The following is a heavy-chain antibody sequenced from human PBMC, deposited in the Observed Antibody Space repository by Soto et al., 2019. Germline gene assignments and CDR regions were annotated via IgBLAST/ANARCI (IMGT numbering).Heavy chain of an antibody. Sequence: SETLSLTCTVSGGSLSKSNYYWGWIRQSPGKGLEWIVSVYYRGRRYSKSSVKSRVTISVDTSKNQFSLNLNSVTASDTAVYFCVSQRTSVLTQAYFDYWGPGALVTVSS. CDR3: VSQRTSVLTQAYFDY. CDR1: GGSLSKSNYY. J-gene: IGHJ4*02. CDR2: VYYRGRR. V-gene: IGHV4-39*01. D-gene: IGHD2-8*01.